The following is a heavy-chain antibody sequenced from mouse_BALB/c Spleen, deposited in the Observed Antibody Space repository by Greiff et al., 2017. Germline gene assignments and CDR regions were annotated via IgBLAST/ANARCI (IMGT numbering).Heavy chain of an antibody. CDR2: IYPGSGST. J-gene: IGHJ2*01. Sequence: VQLQQPGAELVKPGTSVKLSCKASGYNFTSYWINWVKLRPGQGLEWIGVIYPGSGSTNYNEKFKSKATLTVDTSSSPAYMQLRSLASGDSALYSCARDYYGNYDYWGEGTTLTVSS. V-gene: IGHV1-55*01. CDR3: ARDYYGNYDY. D-gene: IGHD2-1*01. CDR1: GYNFTSYW.